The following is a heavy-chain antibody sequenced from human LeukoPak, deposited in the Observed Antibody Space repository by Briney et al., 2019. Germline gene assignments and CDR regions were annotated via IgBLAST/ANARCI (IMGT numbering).Heavy chain of an antibody. CDR2: IKQDGSEK. J-gene: IGHJ6*03. V-gene: IGHV3-7*01. CDR3: ASLERRYPTVYYYYYYMDV. CDR1: GFTFSSYW. D-gene: IGHD1-1*01. Sequence: GGSLRLSCAASGFTFSSYWMSWVRQAPGKGLEWVANIKQDGSEKYYVDSVKGRFTISRDNAKNSLYLQMNSLRAEDTAVYYCASLERRYPTVYYYYYYMDVWGKGTTVTVSS.